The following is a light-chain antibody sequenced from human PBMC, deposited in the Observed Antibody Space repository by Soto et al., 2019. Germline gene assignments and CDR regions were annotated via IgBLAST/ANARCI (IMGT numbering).Light chain of an antibody. CDR3: SLYTREHTYV. Sequence: QSVLTQPPSVSGSPGQSVTIFCTGTSTDFVSYSRVSWYQQPPGTAPKLIIYEASNRPSGVPDRFSGSKSGNTASLTISGLQAADEADYYCSLYTREHTYVFGTGTKVTV. J-gene: IGLJ1*01. CDR2: EAS. V-gene: IGLV2-18*01. CDR1: STDFVSYSR.